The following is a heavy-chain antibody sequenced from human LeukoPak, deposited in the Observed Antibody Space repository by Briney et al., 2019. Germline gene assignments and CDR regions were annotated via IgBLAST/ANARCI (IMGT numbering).Heavy chain of an antibody. CDR1: GFTLSNYW. Sequence: GSLRLSCAASGFTLSNYWMHWVRQAPGQGLVWVSRIVNDGSTTYADSVKGRFTISRDNAKNSLYLQMNSLRAEDTAVYHCARVAGATAYYYFDYWGQGTLVTVSS. D-gene: IGHD5-12*01. J-gene: IGHJ4*02. V-gene: IGHV3-74*01. CDR2: IVNDGSTT. CDR3: ARVAGATAYYYFDY.